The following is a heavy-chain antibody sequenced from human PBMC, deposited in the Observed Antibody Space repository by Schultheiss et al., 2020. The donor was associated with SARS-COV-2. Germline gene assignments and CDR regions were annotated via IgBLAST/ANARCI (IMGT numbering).Heavy chain of an antibody. J-gene: IGHJ2*01. CDR2: ISSNGGST. D-gene: IGHD4-17*01. Sequence: GGSLRLSCAASGFTFSSYAMHWVRQAPGKGLEYVSAISSNGGSTYYANSVKGRFTISRDNSKNTLYLQMGSLKTEDTAVYYCTTEGDYVYFDLWGRGTLVTVSS. CDR3: TTEGDYVYFDL. CDR1: GFTFSSYA. V-gene: IGHV3-64*01.